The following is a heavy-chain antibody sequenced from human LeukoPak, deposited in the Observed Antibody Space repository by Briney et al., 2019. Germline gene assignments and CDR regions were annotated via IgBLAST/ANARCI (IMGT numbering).Heavy chain of an antibody. V-gene: IGHV1-69*05. J-gene: IGHJ4*02. CDR3: ARGPKLELRYFDY. CDR1: GGTFSSYA. Sequence: GASVKVSFKASGGTFSSYAISWVRQAPGQGLEWMGGIIPIFGTANYAQKFQGRVTITTDESTSAAYMELSSLRSEDTAVYYCARGPKLELRYFDYWGQGTLVTVSS. D-gene: IGHD1-7*01. CDR2: IIPIFGTA.